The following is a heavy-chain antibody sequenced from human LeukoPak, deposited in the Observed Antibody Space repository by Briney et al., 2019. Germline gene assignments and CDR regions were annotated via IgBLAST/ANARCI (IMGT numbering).Heavy chain of an antibody. J-gene: IGHJ4*02. CDR3: AKGGSIVLMVYATINYFDY. CDR1: GFTVSSNY. D-gene: IGHD2-8*01. Sequence: PGGSLRLSCAASGFTVSSNYMSWVRQAPGKGLEWVSVIYSGGSTYYADSVKGRFTISRDNSKNTLYLQMNSLRAEDTAVYYCAKGGSIVLMVYATINYFDYWGQGTLVTVSS. CDR2: IYSGGST. V-gene: IGHV3-66*01.